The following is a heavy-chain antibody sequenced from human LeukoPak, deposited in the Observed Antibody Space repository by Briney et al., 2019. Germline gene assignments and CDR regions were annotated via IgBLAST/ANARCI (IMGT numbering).Heavy chain of an antibody. J-gene: IGHJ5*02. Sequence: SETLSLTCTVSGGSISSYYWSWIRRPPGKGLEWIGYIYYSGSTNYNPSLKSRVTISVDTSKNQFSLKLSSVTAADTAVYYCARDRGAMDYNWFDPWGQGTLVTVSS. D-gene: IGHD5-18*01. V-gene: IGHV4-59*01. CDR2: IYYSGST. CDR1: GGSISSYY. CDR3: ARDRGAMDYNWFDP.